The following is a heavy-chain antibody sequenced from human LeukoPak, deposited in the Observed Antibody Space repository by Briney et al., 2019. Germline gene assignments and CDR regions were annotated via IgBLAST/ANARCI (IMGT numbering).Heavy chain of an antibody. J-gene: IGHJ4*02. V-gene: IGHV3-30*18. Sequence: GGSLRLSCAASGFSFDNYAMYWVRQAPGKGLEWVALISYDGGDKYYAESMKGRITISRDNAENTLYLQMNNLRPDDTAFYFCVKEGVEYSYSYGDYWGQGTLVTVSS. CDR2: ISYDGGDK. D-gene: IGHD3-16*01. CDR1: GFSFDNYA. CDR3: VKEGVEYSYSYGDY.